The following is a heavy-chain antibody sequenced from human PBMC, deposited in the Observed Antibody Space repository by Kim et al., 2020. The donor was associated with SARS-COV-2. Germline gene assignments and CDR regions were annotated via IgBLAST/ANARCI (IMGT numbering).Heavy chain of an antibody. CDR2: T. CDR3: ARRSSYFDY. V-gene: IGHV3-7*03. Sequence: TYYVDAVKARFTISRDNAKDSLYLKMNSLRAEDPAVYYWARRSSYFDYWGQGTLVTVSS. J-gene: IGHJ4*02.